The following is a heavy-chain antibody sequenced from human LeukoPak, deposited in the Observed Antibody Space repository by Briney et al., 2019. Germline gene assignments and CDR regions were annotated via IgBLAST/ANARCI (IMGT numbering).Heavy chain of an antibody. Sequence: GGSLRLSCAVSGFTLSNYAMSWVRQAPGKGLQWVSALSAGGGGAFYADSVKGRFTISRDNSKNTLFPQMNNLRAEDTAVYYCAREGSGRTFNFDYWGQGTLVTVSS. V-gene: IGHV3-23*01. CDR1: GFTLSNYA. CDR2: LSAGGGGA. J-gene: IGHJ4*02. CDR3: AREGSGRTFNFDY. D-gene: IGHD3-10*01.